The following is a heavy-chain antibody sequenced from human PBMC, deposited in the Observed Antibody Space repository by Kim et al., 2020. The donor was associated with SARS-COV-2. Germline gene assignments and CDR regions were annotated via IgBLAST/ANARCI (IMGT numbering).Heavy chain of an antibody. V-gene: IGHV3-23*01. CDR3: AKSIRTEGQYLYYFDY. J-gene: IGHJ4*02. Sequence: VKGRFTISRDNSKNTLYLQMNSLRAEDTAVYYCAKSIRTEGQYLYYFDYWGQGTLVTVSS. D-gene: IGHD3-3*02.